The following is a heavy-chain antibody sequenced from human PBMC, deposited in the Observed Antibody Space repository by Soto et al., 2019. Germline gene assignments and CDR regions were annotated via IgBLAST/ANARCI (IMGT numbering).Heavy chain of an antibody. D-gene: IGHD6-13*01. V-gene: IGHV3-9*01. CDR1: GFTFDDYA. CDR3: AKDMSSSSWYPSWFDP. Sequence: GGALRLSCAASGFTFDDYAMHWVRQAPGKGLEWVSGISWNSGSIGYADSVKGRFTISRDNAKNSLYLQMSSLRAEDTALYYCAKDMSSSSWYPSWFDPWGQGTLVTVSS. CDR2: ISWNSGSI. J-gene: IGHJ5*02.